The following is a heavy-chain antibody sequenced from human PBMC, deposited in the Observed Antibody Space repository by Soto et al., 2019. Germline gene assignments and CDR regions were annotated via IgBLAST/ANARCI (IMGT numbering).Heavy chain of an antibody. Sequence: GESLKISCKGSGYGFYGYWIGWVRQMPGKGLEWTGIIYPDDSNTRYSPSFQGQVTISADKSISTAYLQWSSLKASDTGMYYCARFGGSTFSKPQFDYWGQGTLVTVSS. J-gene: IGHJ4*02. CDR2: IYPDDSNT. V-gene: IGHV5-51*01. CDR3: ARFGGSTFSKPQFDY. CDR1: GYGFYGYW. D-gene: IGHD2-2*01.